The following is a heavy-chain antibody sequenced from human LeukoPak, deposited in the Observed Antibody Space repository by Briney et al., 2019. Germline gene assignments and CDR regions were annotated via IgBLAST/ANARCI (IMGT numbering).Heavy chain of an antibody. J-gene: IGHJ4*02. CDR3: AGDWSAVAGDDY. Sequence: GGSLRLSCAASGFTFSSYSMNWVRQAPGKGLEWVSSISSSSSYIYYADSVKGRFTISRDNAKNSLYLQMNSLRAEDTAVYYCAGDWSAVAGDDYWGQGTLVTVSS. V-gene: IGHV3-21*01. D-gene: IGHD6-19*01. CDR2: ISSSSSYI. CDR1: GFTFSSYS.